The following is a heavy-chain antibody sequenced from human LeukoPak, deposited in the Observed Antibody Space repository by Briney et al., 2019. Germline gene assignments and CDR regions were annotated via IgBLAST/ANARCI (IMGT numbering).Heavy chain of an antibody. D-gene: IGHD3-10*01. J-gene: IGHJ6*03. Sequence: SETLSLTCTGSGGSISSYYWSWIRQPPGKGLEWIGYLYYSGSTNYNPSLKSRVTISVDTSKNQFSLKLSSVTAADTAVYYCARLTVTMVRGVMGNYYYYYMDVWGKGTTVTISS. CDR1: GGSISSYY. CDR3: ARLTVTMVRGVMGNYYYYYMDV. V-gene: IGHV4-59*01. CDR2: LYYSGST.